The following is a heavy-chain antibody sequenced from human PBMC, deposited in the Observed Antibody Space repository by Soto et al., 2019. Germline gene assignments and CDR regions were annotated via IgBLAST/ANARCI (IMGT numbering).Heavy chain of an antibody. J-gene: IGHJ4*02. CDR2: INTANDNT. Sequence: QVQLVQSGAEVKKPGASVKVSCKASGYTFISYAIHWVRQAPGQRLEWMGWINTANDNTKYSQKFQGRVTITRATSASLVYMELTSLRSEDTAVYYWARVSSWAHFAYWGQGTLVPVSS. D-gene: IGHD6-13*01. CDR3: ARVSSWAHFAY. V-gene: IGHV1-3*04. CDR1: GYTFISYA.